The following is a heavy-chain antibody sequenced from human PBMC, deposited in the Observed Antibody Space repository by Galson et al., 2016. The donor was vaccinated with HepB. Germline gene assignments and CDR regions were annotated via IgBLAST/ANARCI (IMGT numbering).Heavy chain of an antibody. D-gene: IGHD3-16*01. V-gene: IGHV3-9*01. Sequence: SLRLSCAASGFTFDDYAMHWVRQAPGKGLEWVSGTSWNSGSVGYADSVKGRFTISRDNAKNSLYLQMNSLRDEDTAMYYCARDGGIPGAAFDIWGQGTMVTVSS. CDR2: TSWNSGSV. CDR1: GFTFDDYA. J-gene: IGHJ3*02. CDR3: ARDGGIPGAAFDI.